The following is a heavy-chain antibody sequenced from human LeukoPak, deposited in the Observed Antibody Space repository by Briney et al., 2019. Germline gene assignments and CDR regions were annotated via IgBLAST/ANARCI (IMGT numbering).Heavy chain of an antibody. V-gene: IGHV4-38-2*01. CDR3: ARAETSNYDFWSGYQYYFDY. Sequence: PSETLSLTCAVSGYSISSGYYWGWIRQPPGKGLEWIGSIYHSGSTYYNPSLKSRVTIPVDTSKNQFSLKLSSVTAADTAVYYCARAETSNYDFWSGYQYYFDYWGQGTLVTVSS. CDR2: IYHSGST. J-gene: IGHJ4*02. D-gene: IGHD3-3*01. CDR1: GYSISSGYY.